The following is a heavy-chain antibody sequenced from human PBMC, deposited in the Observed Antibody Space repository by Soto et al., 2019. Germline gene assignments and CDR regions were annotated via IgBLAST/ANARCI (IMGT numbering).Heavy chain of an antibody. D-gene: IGHD3-22*01. CDR2: ISSSGNTI. CDR1: GFTFSDYY. V-gene: IGHV3-11*01. Sequence: ESGGGLVKNSGYLRIACAASGFTFSDYYMSWVRQAPGKGLEWVSYISSSGNTIYYADSVKGRFTISRDNAKNSVYLQMNSLRAEDTALYFCAKMSSENYYNPVFSWGQGTLVTVSS. CDR3: AKMSSENYYNPVFS. J-gene: IGHJ4*02.